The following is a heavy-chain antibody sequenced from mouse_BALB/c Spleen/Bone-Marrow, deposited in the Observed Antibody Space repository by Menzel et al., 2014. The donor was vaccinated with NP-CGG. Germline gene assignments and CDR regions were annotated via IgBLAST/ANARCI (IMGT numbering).Heavy chain of an antibody. D-gene: IGHD2-3*01. CDR3: ARRWLPYAMDY. J-gene: IGHJ4*01. V-gene: IGHV1-14*01. CDR1: GYTFTSYI. Sequence: VQLQQSGPELVKPGASVKMSCKASGYTFTSYIMHWVKRKPGRGLGWIGYINPYNDGTKYNEKFKGKATLTSDKSSSTAYMELSSLTSEDSAVYYCARRWLPYAMDYWGQGTSVTVSS. CDR2: INPYNDGT.